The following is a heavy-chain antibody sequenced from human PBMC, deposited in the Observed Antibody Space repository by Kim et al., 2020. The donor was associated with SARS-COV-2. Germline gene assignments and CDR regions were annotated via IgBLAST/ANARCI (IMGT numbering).Heavy chain of an antibody. CDR3: AGGLLGTPNYFYDQSGHYPDD. CDR1: GGSFGTYA. Sequence: SVKVSCRASGGSFGTYAISWVRQAPGHGLEWVGGFIPILGARNYAQNLQGRVTITADESTGTAYMELSSLRSDDTAVYYCAGGLLGTPNYFYDQSGHYPDDWGQGTLVTVSS. CDR2: FIPILGAR. V-gene: IGHV1-69*13. J-gene: IGHJ4*01. D-gene: IGHD3-22*01.